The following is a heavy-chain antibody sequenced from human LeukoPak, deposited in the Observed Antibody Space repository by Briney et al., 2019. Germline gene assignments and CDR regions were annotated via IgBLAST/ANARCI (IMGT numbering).Heavy chain of an antibody. D-gene: IGHD1-26*01. CDR1: GGPFSGYY. CDR2: INHSGST. CDR3: ARGIYRGSYFSSVGAFDI. V-gene: IGHV4-34*01. Sequence: SETRYLTCAAYGGPFSGYYWSWIRQPPGKGLDWIGEINHSGSTNYNPSLKSRVTISVDTSKNQFSLKLSSVTAADTAVYYCARGIYRGSYFSSVGAFDIWGQGTMVTVSS. J-gene: IGHJ3*02.